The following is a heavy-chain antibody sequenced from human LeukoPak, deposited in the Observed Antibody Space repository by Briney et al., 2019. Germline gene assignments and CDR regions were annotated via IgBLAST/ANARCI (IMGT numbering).Heavy chain of an antibody. J-gene: IGHJ4*02. CDR1: GFTFSSYA. V-gene: IGHV3-23*01. CDR2: ISGSGGST. D-gene: IGHD3-3*01. CDR3: AKVGRFWSGYYSYYFDY. Sequence: QAGGSLRLSCAASGFTFSSYAMSWVRQAPGKGLEWVSAISGSGGSTYYADSVKGRFTISRDNSKNTLYLQMNSLRAEDTAVYYCAKVGRFWSGYYSYYFDYWGQGTLVTVSS.